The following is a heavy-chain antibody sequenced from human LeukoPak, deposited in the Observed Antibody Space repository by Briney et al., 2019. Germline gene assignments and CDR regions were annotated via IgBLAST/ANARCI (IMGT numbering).Heavy chain of an antibody. CDR3: AKVYYVWGSYRRYYFDY. Sequence: GGSLRFSCAASGFTFDDYAMHWVRQAPGKGLEWVSLISGDGGSTYYADSVKGRFTISRDNSKNSLYLQMNSLRTEDTALYYCAKVYYVWGSYRRYYFDYWGQGTLVTVSS. V-gene: IGHV3-43*02. D-gene: IGHD3-16*02. J-gene: IGHJ4*02. CDR2: ISGDGGST. CDR1: GFTFDDYA.